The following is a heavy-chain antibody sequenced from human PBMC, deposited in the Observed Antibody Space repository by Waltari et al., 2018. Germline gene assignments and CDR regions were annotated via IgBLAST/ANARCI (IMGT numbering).Heavy chain of an antibody. D-gene: IGHD4-17*01. CDR3: VRGGGTYGDWDY. CDR2: INGDGRNT. CDR1: GFTFSGSW. Sequence: EVPLVESGGGLVQPGGSLRLSCAASGFTFSGSWMHWVRQAPGKGLVWVSRINGDGRNTNYADSVKGRFTISRDNAKNTLYLQMNSLRAEDTAVYYCVRGGGTYGDWDYWGLGTLVTVSS. J-gene: IGHJ4*02. V-gene: IGHV3-74*01.